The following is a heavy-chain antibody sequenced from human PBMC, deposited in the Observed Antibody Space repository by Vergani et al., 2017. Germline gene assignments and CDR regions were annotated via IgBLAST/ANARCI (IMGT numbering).Heavy chain of an antibody. Sequence: EVQLVESGGGLVQPGGSLRLSCAASGFTFSSYWMSWVRQAPGKGREWVANIKQDGSEKYYVDSVKGRFTISRDNAKNSLYLQMNSLRAEDTAVYYCAREKTRLLLPGTFDYWGQGTLVTVSS. D-gene: IGHD3-22*01. CDR3: AREKTRLLLPGTFDY. J-gene: IGHJ4*02. V-gene: IGHV3-7*01. CDR1: GFTFSSYW. CDR2: IKQDGSEK.